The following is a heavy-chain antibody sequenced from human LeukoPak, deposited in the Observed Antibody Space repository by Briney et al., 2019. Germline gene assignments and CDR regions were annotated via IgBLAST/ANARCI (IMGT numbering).Heavy chain of an antibody. CDR1: GFTFSSYG. V-gene: IGHV3-30*18. CDR3: AKDSSGCSDY. D-gene: IGHD6-19*01. J-gene: IGHJ4*02. Sequence: PGGSLRLSCAASGFTFSSYGMHWVRQAPGKGLEWVAVISYDGSNKYYADPVKGRFTISRDNSKNTLYLQMNSLGAEDTAVYYCAKDSSGCSDYWGQGTLVTVSS. CDR2: ISYDGSNK.